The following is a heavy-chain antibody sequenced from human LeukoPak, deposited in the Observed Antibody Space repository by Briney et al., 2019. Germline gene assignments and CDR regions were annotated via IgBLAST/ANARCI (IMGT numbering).Heavy chain of an antibody. CDR3: ASPHDCTNGVCSTRDI. Sequence: GGSLRLSCAASGFTFSSYHINWVRQAPGKGLEWVSSISSSSSYIYYADSVKGRFTISRDNAKNSLYLQMNSLRAEDTAVYYCASPHDCTNGVCSTRDIWGQGTMVTVSS. D-gene: IGHD2-8*01. J-gene: IGHJ3*02. CDR1: GFTFSSYH. CDR2: ISSSSSYI. V-gene: IGHV3-21*01.